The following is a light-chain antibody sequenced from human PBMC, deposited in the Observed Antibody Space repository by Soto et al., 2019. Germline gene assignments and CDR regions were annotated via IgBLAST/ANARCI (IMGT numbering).Light chain of an antibody. CDR3: GAWDDSLRGPV. CDR1: SSNIGNNA. CDR2: SNN. V-gene: IGLV1-44*01. J-gene: IGLJ2*01. Sequence: QSVLTQPPSASGTPGQTVTISCSGSSSNIGNNAVNWYQQFPGTAPKLLISSNNQRPSGVPDRFSGSKSGTSVFLAISGLQSEDEADYYCGAWDDSLRGPVFGGGTKLTVL.